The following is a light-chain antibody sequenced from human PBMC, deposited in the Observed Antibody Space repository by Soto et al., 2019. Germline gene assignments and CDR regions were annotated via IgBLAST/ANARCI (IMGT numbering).Light chain of an antibody. J-gene: IGKJ2*01. Sequence: EIVLTQSPGTLSLAPGERATLSCRASQTVSSNYLAWHQQRPGQAPRLLIYGASGGATGIPDRFSGSGSGTDFTLTISRLETEDFAVYYCQQYGSSPSTFVQGTKLEIK. CDR1: QTVSSNY. CDR3: QQYGSSPST. V-gene: IGKV3-20*01. CDR2: GAS.